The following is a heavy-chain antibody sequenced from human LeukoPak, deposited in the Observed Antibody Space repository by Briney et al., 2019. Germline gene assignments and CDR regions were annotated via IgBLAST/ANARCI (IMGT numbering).Heavy chain of an antibody. Sequence: GASVKVSCKASGYTFTSYGISWVRQATGQGLEWMGWMNPNSGNTGYAQKFQGRVTITRNTSISTAYMELSSLRSEDTAVYYCARDQGIAARPGLGYWGQGTLVTVSS. CDR1: GYTFTSYG. V-gene: IGHV1-8*03. CDR3: ARDQGIAARPGLGY. CDR2: MNPNSGNT. J-gene: IGHJ4*02. D-gene: IGHD6-6*01.